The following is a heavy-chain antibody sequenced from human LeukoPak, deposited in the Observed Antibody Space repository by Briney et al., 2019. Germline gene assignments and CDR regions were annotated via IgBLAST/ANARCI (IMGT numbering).Heavy chain of an antibody. CDR3: HSMFTGTTDY. V-gene: IGHV1-69-2*01. CDR1: GYTFTDYY. Sequence: ASVIISCKVSGYTFTDYYMHWVQQAPGKGLEWMGLVDPEDGETIYAEKFQGRVTITADTSTDTAYMELSSLRSEDTAVYYCHSMFTGTTDYWGQGTLVTVSS. CDR2: VDPEDGET. D-gene: IGHD1-1*01. J-gene: IGHJ4*02.